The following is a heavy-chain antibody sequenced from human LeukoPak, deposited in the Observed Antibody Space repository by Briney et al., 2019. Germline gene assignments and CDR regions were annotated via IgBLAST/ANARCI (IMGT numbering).Heavy chain of an antibody. CDR2: ISSSSSYI. CDR3: ARGGGDYAGGWFDP. Sequence: NPGGSLRLSCAASGFTFSSYSMNWVRQAPGKGLEWVSYISSSSSYIYYAESVKGRFTISRENAKNSLYLQMNSLRAEDTAVYYCARGGGDYAGGWFDPWGQGTLVTVSS. V-gene: IGHV3-21*01. D-gene: IGHD4-17*01. J-gene: IGHJ5*02. CDR1: GFTFSSYS.